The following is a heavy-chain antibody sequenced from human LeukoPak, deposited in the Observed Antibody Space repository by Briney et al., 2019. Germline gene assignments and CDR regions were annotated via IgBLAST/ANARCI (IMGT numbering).Heavy chain of an antibody. CDR3: ATSMSKVRTFDP. Sequence: PGGSLRLSCAASGFILSTYAMHWVRQAPGKGLEWVSYITSSGSATYYADSVKGRFTISRDNVKNSLYLQMSSLRAEDTAIYYCATSMSKVRTFDPWGQGALVTVSS. J-gene: IGHJ5*02. D-gene: IGHD3-10*01. CDR1: GFILSTYA. CDR2: ITSSGSAT. V-gene: IGHV3-48*03.